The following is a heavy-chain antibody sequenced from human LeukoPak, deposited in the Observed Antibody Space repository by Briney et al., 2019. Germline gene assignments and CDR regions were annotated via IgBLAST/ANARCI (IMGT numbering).Heavy chain of an antibody. CDR1: GGSISSYY. D-gene: IGHD6-19*01. V-gene: IGHV4-4*07. CDR2: IYTSGST. Sequence: PSETLSLTCTVSGGSISSYYWSWIRQPAGKGLEWIGRIYTSGSTNYNPSLKSRVTMSVATSKNQFSLKLSSVTAADTAVYYCAREMGIAVAGTRWFDPWGQGTLVTVSS. CDR3: AREMGIAVAGTRWFDP. J-gene: IGHJ5*02.